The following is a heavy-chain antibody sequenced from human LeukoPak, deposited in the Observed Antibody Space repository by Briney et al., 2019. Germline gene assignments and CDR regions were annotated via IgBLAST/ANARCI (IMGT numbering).Heavy chain of an antibody. CDR1: GFTFSSYS. Sequence: GGSLRLSCAASGFTFSSYSMNWVRQAPGKGLEWVSSISSSSSYIYYADSVKGRFTISRDNDKNSLYLQMNSLRAEDTAVYYCARESYSYPYYYYYYMDVRGKGTTVTVSS. CDR3: ARESYSYPYYYYYYMDV. V-gene: IGHV3-21*01. CDR2: ISSSSSYI. D-gene: IGHD5-18*01. J-gene: IGHJ6*03.